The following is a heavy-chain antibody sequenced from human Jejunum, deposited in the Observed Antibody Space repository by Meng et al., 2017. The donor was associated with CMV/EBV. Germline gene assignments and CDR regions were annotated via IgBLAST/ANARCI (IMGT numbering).Heavy chain of an antibody. CDR1: GGSISRSH. Sequence: QVQLQESGPGLVKPSETLSLTCTVSGGSISRSHWSWFRQPAGKGLKWIGRIYSSGSSNYNPSLKSRVTMSVDTSKNQFSLNLSSVTAADTAVYYCAKLGSSGWFDPWGQGTMVTVSA. CDR3: AKLGSSGWFDP. J-gene: IGHJ5*02. V-gene: IGHV4-4*07. D-gene: IGHD7-27*01. CDR2: IYSSGSS.